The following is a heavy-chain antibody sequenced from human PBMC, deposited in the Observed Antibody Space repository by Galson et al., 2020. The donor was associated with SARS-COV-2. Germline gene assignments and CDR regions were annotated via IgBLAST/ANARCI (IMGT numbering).Heavy chain of an antibody. J-gene: IGHJ4*02. CDR1: GGSISSYY. V-gene: IGHV4-59*08. CDR2: IYYSGST. Sequence: SETLSLTCTVSGGSISSYYWSWIRQPPGKGLEWIGYIYYSGSTNYNPSLKSRVTISVDTSKNQFSLKLSSVNAADTAVYYCARAASSGTMIVVVGAFDYWGQGTLVTVSS. CDR3: ARAASSGTMIVVVGAFDY. D-gene: IGHD3-22*01.